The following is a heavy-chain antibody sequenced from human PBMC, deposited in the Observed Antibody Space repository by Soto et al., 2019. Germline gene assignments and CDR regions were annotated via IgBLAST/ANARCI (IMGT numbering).Heavy chain of an antibody. J-gene: IGHJ4*02. CDR2: IYYSAST. D-gene: IGHD2-21*02. Sequence: SETLSLTCTVSGGSISSSSYYWGWIRQPPGKGLEWIGYIYYSASTNYSPSLKSRVTISVDTSKNQFSLNLSSVTAADTAVYYCARHLPYCGGDCYSLDYWGQGTLVTVSS. CDR3: ARHLPYCGGDCYSLDY. V-gene: IGHV4-39*01. CDR1: GGSISSSSYY.